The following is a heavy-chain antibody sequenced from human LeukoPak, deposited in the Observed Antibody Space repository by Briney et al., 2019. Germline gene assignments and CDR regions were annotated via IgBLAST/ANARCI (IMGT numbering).Heavy chain of an antibody. CDR3: ARGPY. Sequence: SETLSLTCTVSGDSISSGDYYWNWIRQPDGKRLEWIGRISTSGTPNYNPSFRGRLTISIDTSKNQFSLNLRSVTAAETGIYYCARGPYWGQGTLVTVSS. V-gene: IGHV4-61*02. CDR1: GDSISSGDYY. CDR2: ISTSGTP. J-gene: IGHJ4*02.